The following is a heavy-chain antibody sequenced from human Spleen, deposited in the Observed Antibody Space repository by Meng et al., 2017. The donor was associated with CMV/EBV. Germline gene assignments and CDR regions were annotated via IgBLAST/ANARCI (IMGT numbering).Heavy chain of an antibody. CDR3: AKVSRSGWPTFDY. J-gene: IGHJ4*02. CDR1: GYIFSSYG. D-gene: IGHD6-19*01. V-gene: IGHV1-18*01. Sequence: ASVKVSCKTSGYIFSSYGISWMRQAPGQGFEWMGWINPESGKTNYALKVQGRVTMTTDTSTSTVYMELRSLRSDDTAVYYCAKVSRSGWPTFDYWGQGTLVTVSS. CDR2: INPESGKT.